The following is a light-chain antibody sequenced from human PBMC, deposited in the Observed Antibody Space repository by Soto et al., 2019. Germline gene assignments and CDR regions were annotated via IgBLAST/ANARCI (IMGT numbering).Light chain of an antibody. CDR3: QKSPTIPLT. CDR2: VAS. V-gene: IGKV1-39*01. J-gene: IGKJ5*01. CDR1: QNINTY. Sequence: DIQMTQSPSSLSASVGDRIIITCRASQNINTYLNWYQQKPGKAPNLLIYVASSLQSGVPPRFSGSGSGTDFTLTISSLQPEYFATYYCQKSPTIPLTFGQGTRLEIK.